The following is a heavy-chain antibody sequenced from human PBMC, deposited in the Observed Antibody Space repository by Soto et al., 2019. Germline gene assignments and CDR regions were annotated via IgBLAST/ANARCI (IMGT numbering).Heavy chain of an antibody. J-gene: IGHJ4*02. CDR1: GFTFSSYA. Sequence: QSGGSLRLSCAASGFTFSSYAMSWVRQAPGKGLEWVSAISGSGGSTYYADSVKGRFTISRDNSKNTLYLQMNSLRAEDTAVYYCAKDIVATITSPDYWGQGTLVTAPQ. CDR2: ISGSGGST. V-gene: IGHV3-23*01. D-gene: IGHD5-12*01. CDR3: AKDIVATITSPDY.